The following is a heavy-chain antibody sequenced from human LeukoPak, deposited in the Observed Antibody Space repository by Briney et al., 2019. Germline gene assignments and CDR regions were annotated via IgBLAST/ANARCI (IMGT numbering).Heavy chain of an antibody. CDR1: GFTFSNVW. CDR3: VTRVKSTGDY. Sequence: PGGSLRLSCEASGFTFSNVWMNWVRQAPGKGLEWIGRIKTKTDGGTTEYAAPVRGRFTISRDDSKNTVYLQINSLKTEDTALYYCVTRVKSTGDYWGQGTLVTVSS. CDR2: IKTKTDGGTT. V-gene: IGHV3-15*01. J-gene: IGHJ4*02. D-gene: IGHD1-1*01.